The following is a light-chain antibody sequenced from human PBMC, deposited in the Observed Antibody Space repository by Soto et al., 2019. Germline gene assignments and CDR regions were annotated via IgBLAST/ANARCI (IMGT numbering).Light chain of an antibody. CDR3: QQAGNRPPRT. V-gene: IGKV3-11*01. CDR1: ENVGSY. CDR2: HTS. Sequence: EIVLTQSPGTLSLCPGESATLSCRARENVGSYLSLYQQRPDQAPRLVVYHTSTRATCIPARFSGSGSGTDFTLTISSLEPEDFAVYYCQQAGNRPPRTFGQGTKVDIK. J-gene: IGKJ1*01.